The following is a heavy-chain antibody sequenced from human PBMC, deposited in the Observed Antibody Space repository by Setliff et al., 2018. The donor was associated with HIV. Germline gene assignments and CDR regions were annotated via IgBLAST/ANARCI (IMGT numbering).Heavy chain of an antibody. CDR3: ARGQGCGGGCHYAFEM. CDR2: IYQTGSI. CDR1: GYSISSGYY. Sequence: SETLSLTCSVSGYSISSGYYWGWFRQSPGKGLEWIATIYQTGSIYYNPSLQNRVTLLLDMSKNQFSLKLSSATAADTAVYYCARGQGCGGGCHYAFEMWGQGTMVTVSS. V-gene: IGHV4-38-2*02. J-gene: IGHJ3*02. D-gene: IGHD2-21*02.